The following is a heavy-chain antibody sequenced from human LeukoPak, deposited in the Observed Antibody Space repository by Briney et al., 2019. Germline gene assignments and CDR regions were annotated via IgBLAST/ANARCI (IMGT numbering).Heavy chain of an antibody. CDR3: AREPTRSNRLRHGTWDAFDI. V-gene: IGHV3-21*01. CDR2: ISSSSSYI. D-gene: IGHD4-17*01. CDR1: GGSFSGYY. Sequence: PSETLSLTCAVYGGSFSGYYWSWIRQAPGKGLEWVSSISSSSSYIYYADSVKGRFTMSRDNAKNSLYLQMNSLRAEDTAVYYCAREPTRSNRLRHGTWDAFDIWGQGTVVTVSS. J-gene: IGHJ3*02.